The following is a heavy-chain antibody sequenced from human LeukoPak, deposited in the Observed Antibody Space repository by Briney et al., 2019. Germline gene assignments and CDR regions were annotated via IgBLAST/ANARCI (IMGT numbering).Heavy chain of an antibody. CDR1: GGSISSGSYY. Sequence: SETLSLTCTVSGGSISSGSYYWSWIRQPAGKGLEWIGRIYSNVNTNYNPSLKSRVTISVDTSKNQFSLKLSSVTAADTAVYYCARVRTFYYGSGSFDAFDIWGQGTMVTVSS. D-gene: IGHD3-10*01. V-gene: IGHV4-61*02. CDR2: IYSNVNT. J-gene: IGHJ3*02. CDR3: ARVRTFYYGSGSFDAFDI.